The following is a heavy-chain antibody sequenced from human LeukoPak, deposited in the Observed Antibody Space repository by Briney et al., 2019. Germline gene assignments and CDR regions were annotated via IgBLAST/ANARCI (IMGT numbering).Heavy chain of an antibody. CDR1: GYSFRTYW. V-gene: IGHV5-51*01. Sequence: GESLKISCQGSGYSFRTYWIGWVRQMPGKGLESMGVMYSGDSDSRLSPAFQGHVTMSADQSISTAYLQWSSLKASDTAIYYCARWDGSSHFDHWGPGTLVTVSS. CDR2: MYSGDSDS. J-gene: IGHJ4*02. CDR3: ARWDGSSHFDH. D-gene: IGHD3-10*01.